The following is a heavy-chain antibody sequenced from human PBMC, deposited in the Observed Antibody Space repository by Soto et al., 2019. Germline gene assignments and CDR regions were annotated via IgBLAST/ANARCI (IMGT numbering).Heavy chain of an antibody. CDR3: ARTFYASGSYSLDY. J-gene: IGHJ4*02. D-gene: IGHD3-10*01. CDR1: GFTFSDHY. V-gene: IGHV3-72*01. CDR2: TRNKANSYTT. Sequence: EVQLVESGGGLVQPGGSLRLSCVASGFTFSDHYMDWVRQAPGKGLEWVGRTRNKANSYTTEYAASVRGRFTIPRDDSKNSLYLQMNSLKTEDTAVYYCARTFYASGSYSLDYWGQGTLVTVSS.